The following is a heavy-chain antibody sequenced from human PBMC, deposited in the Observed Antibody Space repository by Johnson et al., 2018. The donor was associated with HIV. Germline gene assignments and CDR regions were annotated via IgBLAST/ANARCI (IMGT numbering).Heavy chain of an antibody. CDR2: ISSSGSTI. V-gene: IGHV3-11*04. CDR3: ARISGWYSPDFDI. CDR1: GFTVSSNY. Sequence: VQLVESGGGLIQPGGSLRLSCAASGFTVSSNYMSWVRQAPGKGLEWVSYISSSGSTIFYADSVKGRFTIPRDNAKNSLYLQMNSLRAEDTAVYYCARISGWYSPDFDIWGQGTMVTVSS. D-gene: IGHD6-19*01. J-gene: IGHJ3*02.